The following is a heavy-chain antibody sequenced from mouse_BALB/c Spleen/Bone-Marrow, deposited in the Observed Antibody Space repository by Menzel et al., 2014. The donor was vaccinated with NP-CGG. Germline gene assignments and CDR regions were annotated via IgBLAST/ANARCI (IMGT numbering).Heavy chain of an antibody. D-gene: IGHD2-1*01. CDR3: ARDYGNPSPFAY. CDR1: GYSFTGYT. V-gene: IGHV1-18*01. Sequence: EVQLQQSGPELVKPGASMKISCKASGYSFTGYTMNWVKQSHGKNLEWTGLINPYNGGTSYNQKFKGKATLTVDKSSSTAYMELLSLTSEDSAVYYCARDYGNPSPFAYWGQGTLVTVSA. CDR2: INPYNGGT. J-gene: IGHJ3*01.